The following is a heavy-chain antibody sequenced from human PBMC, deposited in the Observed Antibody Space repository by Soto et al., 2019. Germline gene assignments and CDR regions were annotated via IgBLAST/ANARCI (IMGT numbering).Heavy chain of an antibody. CDR2: INSDGSRT. V-gene: IGHV3-74*01. CDR1: GFTFTDYW. J-gene: IGHJ4*02. CDR3: ARESEDLTSNFDY. Sequence: GGSLRLSCAASGFTFTDYWTHWVRQAPGKGLVWVSRINSDGSRTSYADSMKGRFTISRDNAKNSLYLEVNSLRAEDTAVYYCARESEDLTSNFDYWGQGTLVTVSS.